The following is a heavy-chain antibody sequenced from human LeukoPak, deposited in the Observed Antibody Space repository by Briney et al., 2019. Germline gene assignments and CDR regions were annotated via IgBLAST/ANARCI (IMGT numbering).Heavy chain of an antibody. CDR2: IYNNGNR. CDR3: ARGAAGASAENWFDP. D-gene: IGHD6-13*01. J-gene: IGHJ5*02. Sequence: GGSLRLSCAASGFIVSTKYMSWVRQAPGKGLEWVSLIYNNGNRHYADSVKGRFTISRDNSKNTVYLQMNSLGVDDTAVYYCARGAAGASAENWFDPWGQGTLVTISS. V-gene: IGHV3-53*01. CDR1: GFIVSTKY.